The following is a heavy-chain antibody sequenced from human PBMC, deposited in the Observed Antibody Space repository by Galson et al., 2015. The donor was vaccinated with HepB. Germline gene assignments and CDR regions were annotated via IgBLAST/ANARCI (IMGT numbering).Heavy chain of an antibody. Sequence: SLRLSCAASGFTFSSYWMSWVRQAPGKGLEWVANIKQDGSEKYYVDSVKGRFTISRDNAKNSLYLQMNSLRAEDTAVYYCAREGGYDFWSGYRYWFDPWGQGTLVTVSS. J-gene: IGHJ5*02. CDR3: AREGGYDFWSGYRYWFDP. CDR1: GFTFSSYW. D-gene: IGHD3-3*01. CDR2: IKQDGSEK. V-gene: IGHV3-7*03.